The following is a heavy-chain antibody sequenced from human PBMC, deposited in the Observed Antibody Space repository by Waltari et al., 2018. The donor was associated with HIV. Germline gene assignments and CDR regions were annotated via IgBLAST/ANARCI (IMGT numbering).Heavy chain of an antibody. V-gene: IGHV3-74*01. CDR3: ARDRYTGSSDFDY. J-gene: IGHJ4*02. CDR2: SNTDGSDT. D-gene: IGHD1-26*01. Sequence: EVPLVQSGGGFAQPGGSLSLFRAASGLPFSRYSLHWSGPSPGIGLAWVRRAAGKGLVVVSRSNTDGSDTRYGDSVKGRFTSARDDAKNTLYLQMNSLRDEDTAMYYCARDRYTGSSDFDYWGQGTLVSVSS. CDR1: GLPFSRYS.